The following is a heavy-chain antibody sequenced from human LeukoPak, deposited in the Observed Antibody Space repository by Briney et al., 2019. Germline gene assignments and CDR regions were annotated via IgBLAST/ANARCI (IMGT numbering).Heavy chain of an antibody. CDR2: INPNSGGT. CDR1: GYTFTGYY. V-gene: IGHV1-2*02. J-gene: IGHJ5*02. Sequence: GASVKVSCKASGYTFTGYYMHWVRQAPGQGLEWMGWINPNSGGTTYAQKFQGRVTMTRDTSISTAYMELRRLRSEDTAVYYCAGSALTMVRGVMDWFDPWGQGTLVTVSS. D-gene: IGHD3-10*01. CDR3: AGSALTMVRGVMDWFDP.